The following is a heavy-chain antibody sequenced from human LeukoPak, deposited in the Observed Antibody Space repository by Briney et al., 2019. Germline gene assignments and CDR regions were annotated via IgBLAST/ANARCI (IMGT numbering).Heavy chain of an antibody. D-gene: IGHD2-2*01. J-gene: IGHJ4*02. V-gene: IGHV1-69*05. CDR2: IIPIFGTA. Sequence: SVKVSCKASGGTFSSYAISWVRQAPGQGLEWMGGIIPIFGTANYAQKFQGRVTITTDESTSTAYMELSSLRSEDTAVYYCATVAPNRDCSSTSCYGEYYFDYWGQGTLVTVSS. CDR3: ATVAPNRDCSSTSCYGEYYFDY. CDR1: GGTFSSYA.